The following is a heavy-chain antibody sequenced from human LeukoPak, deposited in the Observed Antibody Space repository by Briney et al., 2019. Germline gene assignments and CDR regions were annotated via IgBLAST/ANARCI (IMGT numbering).Heavy chain of an antibody. D-gene: IGHD3-10*01. CDR3: ARGRIRYGSGDSWFDP. Sequence: GASVKVSCKASGYTFTSYDINWVRQATGQGLEWMGWMSPNSGNTGYAQKFQGRVTMTRNTSISTAYMELSSLRSEDTAVYYCARGRIRYGSGDSWFDPWGQGTLVTVSS. V-gene: IGHV1-8*01. J-gene: IGHJ5*02. CDR2: MSPNSGNT. CDR1: GYTFTSYD.